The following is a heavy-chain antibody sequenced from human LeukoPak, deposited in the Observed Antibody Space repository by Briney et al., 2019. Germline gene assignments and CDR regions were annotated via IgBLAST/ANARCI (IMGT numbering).Heavy chain of an antibody. CDR2: ISWNGARI. D-gene: IGHD6-19*01. Sequence: PGGSLRLSCAASGFTFAEYTMHWVRQAPGKGLEWVSLISWNGARIHYVVSVKGRFTISRDNSKNSLYLQMNGLRTEDTALYYCVKDLVAASENVRGWYPMDYWGQGTLVTVSS. J-gene: IGHJ4*02. CDR3: VKDLVAASENVRGWYPMDY. V-gene: IGHV3-43*01. CDR1: GFTFAEYT.